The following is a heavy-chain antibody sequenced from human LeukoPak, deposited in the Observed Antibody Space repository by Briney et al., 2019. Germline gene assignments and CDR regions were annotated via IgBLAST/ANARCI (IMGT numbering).Heavy chain of an antibody. V-gene: IGHV1-69*05. CDR3: ARDFGSGVFDP. D-gene: IGHD3-10*01. CDR2: FNPIFGSA. Sequence: GSSVKVSCKASGDSFGTYGITWVRQALGQWLEWMGGFNPIFGSAQYAQKFQGRVTITMDVSARTVYMELSSLRSEDTTIYYCARDFGSGVFDPWGQGTLVTVSS. J-gene: IGHJ5*02. CDR1: GDSFGTYG.